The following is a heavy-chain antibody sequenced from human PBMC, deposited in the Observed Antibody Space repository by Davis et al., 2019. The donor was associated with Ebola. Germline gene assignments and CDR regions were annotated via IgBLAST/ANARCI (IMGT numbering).Heavy chain of an antibody. CDR3: ARGPGIAAAGEV. CDR1: GYTFTSYG. CDR2: INPNSGDT. Sequence: AASVKVSCKASGYTFTSYGISWLRQAPGQGLEWMGRINPNSGDTNYAQKFQGRVTMTRDTSISTAYMELSRLRSDDTAVYYCARGPGIAAAGEVWGQGTLVTVSS. J-gene: IGHJ4*02. D-gene: IGHD6-13*01. V-gene: IGHV1-2*06.